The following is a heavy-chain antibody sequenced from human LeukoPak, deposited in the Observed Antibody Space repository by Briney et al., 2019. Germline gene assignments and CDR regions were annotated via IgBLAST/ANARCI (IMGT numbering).Heavy chain of an antibody. CDR2: IYHSGRT. D-gene: IGHD3-22*01. CDR1: GYSISSGYY. V-gene: IGHV4-38-2*02. Sequence: SETLSLTCTVSGYSISSGYYWGWIRQPPGKGLEWIGSIYHSGRTFYNPSLKSRVTISVDTSKNQFSLKLSSVTAADTAVYYCARDHPIVVVIKKGDAFNIWGQGTMVTVSS. J-gene: IGHJ3*02. CDR3: ARDHPIVVVIKKGDAFNI.